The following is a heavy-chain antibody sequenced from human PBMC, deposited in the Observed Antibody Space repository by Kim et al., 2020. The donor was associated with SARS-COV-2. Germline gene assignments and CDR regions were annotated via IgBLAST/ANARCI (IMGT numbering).Heavy chain of an antibody. Sequence: SETLSLTCAVYGGSFDGYYWSWIRQPPGKGLEWVGEINHSGSTNYNPSLKRRVTISVDTSKNQFSLKLRSVTSADTAVYYCAGFGGADGDARTFDYWGQG. D-gene: IGHD3-10*01. CDR1: GGSFDGYY. V-gene: IGHV4-34*01. J-gene: IGHJ4*02. CDR2: INHSGST. CDR3: AGFGGADGDARTFDY.